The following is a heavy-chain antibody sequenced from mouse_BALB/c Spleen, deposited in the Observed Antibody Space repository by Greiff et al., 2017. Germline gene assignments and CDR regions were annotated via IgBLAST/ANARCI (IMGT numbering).Heavy chain of an antibody. CDR1: GFNIKDYY. D-gene: IGHD1-1*01. Sequence: EVKLMESGAELVRPGALVKLSCKASGFNIKDYYMHWVKQRPEQGLEWIGWIDPENGNTIYDPKFQGKASITADTSSNTAYLQLSSLTSEDTAVYYCARHYGSSYAYWGQGTLVTVSA. J-gene: IGHJ3*01. CDR2: IDPENGNT. CDR3: ARHYGSSYAY. V-gene: IGHV14-1*02.